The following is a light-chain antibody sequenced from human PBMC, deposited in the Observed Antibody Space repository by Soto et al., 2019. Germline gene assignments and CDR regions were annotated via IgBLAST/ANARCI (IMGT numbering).Light chain of an antibody. CDR3: QQRYSTPLT. CDR2: ALS. V-gene: IGKV1-39*01. CDR1: QPISTS. Sequence: DIQVTQSPSSLSASIGDRVIITCRASQPISTSLHWFQQKPGKAPKLLIYALSNLQSGVPSRFCGSGPGPEFTLIISSLKPDDVGNYVCQQRYSTPLTFGGGTTVQI. J-gene: IGKJ4*01.